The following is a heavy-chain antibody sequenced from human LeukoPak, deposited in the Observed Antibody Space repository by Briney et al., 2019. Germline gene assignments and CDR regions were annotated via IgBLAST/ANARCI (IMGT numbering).Heavy chain of an antibody. CDR2: ISDSGNSI. V-gene: IGHV3-23*01. J-gene: IGHJ4*02. Sequence: GGSLRLSCATSGFTFSDAWMRWVRQAPGKGLEWVTAISDSGNSIYYADSVKGRFTISRDSSKNTLYLHMSSLTAEDTAVYYCAKSVDYGDYFDYWGQGTTVTVSS. D-gene: IGHD4-17*01. CDR1: GFTFSDAW. CDR3: AKSVDYGDYFDY.